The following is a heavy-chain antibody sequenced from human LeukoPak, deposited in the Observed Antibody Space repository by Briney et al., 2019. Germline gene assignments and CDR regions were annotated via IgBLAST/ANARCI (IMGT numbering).Heavy chain of an antibody. CDR1: GFTFSTYW. CDR3: ARHDSGSTIDY. V-gene: IGHV4-39*01. J-gene: IGHJ4*02. CDR2: IYYSGST. Sequence: GSLRLSCAASGFTFSTYWMSWVRQPPGKGLEWIGSIYYSGSTYYNPSLKSRVTISVDTSKNQFSLKLSSVTAADTAVYYCARHDSGSTIDYWGQGTLVTVSS. D-gene: IGHD1-26*01.